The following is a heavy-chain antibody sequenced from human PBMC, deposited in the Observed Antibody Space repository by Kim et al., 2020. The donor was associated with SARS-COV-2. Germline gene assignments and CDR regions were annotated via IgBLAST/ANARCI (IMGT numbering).Heavy chain of an antibody. CDR3: AKEGIAVAGTRYFDL. J-gene: IGHJ2*01. D-gene: IGHD6-19*01. Sequence: GKARFTISRDNSKNTLYLQMNSMRAEDTAVYYCAKEGIAVAGTRYFDLWGRGTLVTVSS. V-gene: IGHV3-23*01.